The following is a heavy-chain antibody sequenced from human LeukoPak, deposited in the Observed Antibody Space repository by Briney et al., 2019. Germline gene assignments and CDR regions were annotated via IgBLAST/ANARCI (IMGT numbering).Heavy chain of an antibody. Sequence: GGSLLLSCAASGFPFSSYAMSWVRQAPGKGLEWVSAISGSGGSTYYADSVKGRLTISRDNSKNTLYLQMNSLRAEDTAVYYCAKASAMIVVVSKHFDYWGQGTLVTVSS. V-gene: IGHV3-23*01. CDR3: AKASAMIVVVSKHFDY. D-gene: IGHD3-22*01. CDR1: GFPFSSYA. J-gene: IGHJ4*02. CDR2: ISGSGGST.